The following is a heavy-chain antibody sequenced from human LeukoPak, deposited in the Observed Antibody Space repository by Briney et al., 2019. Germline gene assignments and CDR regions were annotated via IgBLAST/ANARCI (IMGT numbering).Heavy chain of an antibody. Sequence: GGSLRLSCAASGFTFSSYGMHWVRQAPGKGLEWVAFIRYDGSNKYYADSVKGRFTISRDNSKNTLYLQMNSLRAEDTAVYYCAKVGYYDSSGFFDYWGQGTLVTVSS. CDR1: GFTFSSYG. CDR3: AKVGYYDSSGFFDY. D-gene: IGHD3-22*01. CDR2: IRYDGSNK. V-gene: IGHV3-30*02. J-gene: IGHJ4*02.